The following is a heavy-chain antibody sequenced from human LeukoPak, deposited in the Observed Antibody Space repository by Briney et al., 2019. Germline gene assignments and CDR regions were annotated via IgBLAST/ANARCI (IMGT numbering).Heavy chain of an antibody. CDR2: IYTSGST. CDR3: ARRIAAADAFDI. Sequence: SETLSLTCTVSGASISSYYWSWIRQPAGKGLEWIGRIYTSGSTNYNPSLKSRVTISVDTSKNQFSLKLSSVTAADTAVYYCARRIAAADAFDIWGQGTMVTVSS. J-gene: IGHJ3*02. CDR1: GASISSYY. V-gene: IGHV4-4*07. D-gene: IGHD6-13*01.